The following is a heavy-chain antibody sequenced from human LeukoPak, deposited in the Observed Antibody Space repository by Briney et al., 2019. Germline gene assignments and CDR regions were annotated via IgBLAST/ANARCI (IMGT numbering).Heavy chain of an antibody. CDR1: GGSITSYY. CDR2: IYTSGST. J-gene: IGHJ5*02. V-gene: IGHV4-4*09. D-gene: IGHD2-2*01. Sequence: PSETLSLTCTVSGGSITSYYWSWIRQPPGKGLEWIGYIYTSGSTYNPSLKSRVSISVDTSKNQFSLKLSSVTAADTAVYYCARGFCSSTSCLGGDNWFDPWGQGTLVTVSS. CDR3: ARGFCSSTSCLGGDNWFDP.